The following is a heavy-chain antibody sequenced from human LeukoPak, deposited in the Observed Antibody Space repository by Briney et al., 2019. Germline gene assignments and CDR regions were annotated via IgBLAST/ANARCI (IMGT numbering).Heavy chain of an antibody. CDR3: ARGTYGSGTYDDAFEI. CDR2: IYYSGST. J-gene: IGHJ3*02. V-gene: IGHV4-59*01. CDR1: GGSISSYY. Sequence: SETLSLTCTVSGGSISSYYWSWIRQPPGKGLEWIGYIYYSGSTNYNPSLKSRVTISVDTSKNQFSLKLSSVTAADTAVYYCARGTYGSGTYDDAFEIWGQGTMVTVSS. D-gene: IGHD3-10*01.